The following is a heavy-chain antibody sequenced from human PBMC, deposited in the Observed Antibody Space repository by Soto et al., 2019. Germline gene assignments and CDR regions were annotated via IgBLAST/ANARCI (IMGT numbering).Heavy chain of an antibody. D-gene: IGHD3-3*01. CDR3: ARAMTMTLARIFGMDV. CDR2: IFYDGSND. CDR1: GFFFQNYA. J-gene: IGHJ6*02. V-gene: IGHV3-33*01. Sequence: GGSLRLYCAAFGFFFQNYAMHWVRLAPGKGLEWVSYIFYDGSNDNYADSVKGRFTVSRDNSEGMMFLQMNNLRVEDSGVYFCARAMTMTLARIFGMDVWGLGTTVTVSS.